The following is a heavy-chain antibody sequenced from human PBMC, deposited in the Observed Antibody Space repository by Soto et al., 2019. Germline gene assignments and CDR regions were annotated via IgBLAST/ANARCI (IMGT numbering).Heavy chain of an antibody. Sequence: QPGGSLRLSCAASGFTFSSYSMNWVRQAPGKGLEWVSYISSSSSTIYYADSVKGRFTISRDNAKNSLYLQMNSLRAEDTAVYYCARDPRVVATQEVGWFDPWGQGTLVTVSS. CDR2: ISSSSSTI. CDR3: ARDPRVVATQEVGWFDP. J-gene: IGHJ5*02. CDR1: GFTFSSYS. V-gene: IGHV3-48*01. D-gene: IGHD5-12*01.